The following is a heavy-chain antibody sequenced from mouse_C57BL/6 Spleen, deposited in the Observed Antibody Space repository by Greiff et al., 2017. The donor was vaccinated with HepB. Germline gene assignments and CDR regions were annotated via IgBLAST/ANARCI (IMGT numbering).Heavy chain of an antibody. CDR1: GYTFTDYY. CDR2: INPNNGGT. CDR3: ARYYGRDSYAMDY. Sequence: VQLQQSGPELVKPGASVKISCKASGYTFTDYYMNWVKQSHGKSLEWIGDINPNNGGTSYNQKFKGKATLTVDKSSSTAYMELRSLTSEDSAVYYCARYYGRDSYAMDYWGQGTSVTVSS. V-gene: IGHV1-26*01. J-gene: IGHJ4*01. D-gene: IGHD1-1*01.